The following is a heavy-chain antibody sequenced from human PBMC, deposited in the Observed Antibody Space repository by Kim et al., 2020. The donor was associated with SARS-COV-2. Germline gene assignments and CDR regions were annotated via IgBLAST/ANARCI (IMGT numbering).Heavy chain of an antibody. CDR2: IYAGDTK. V-gene: IGHV3-53*01. CDR1: GFSVANNY. CDR3: AADRGRGSSLPLPFAI. J-gene: IGHJ3*02. D-gene: IGHD3-10*01. Sequence: GGSLRLSCAASGFSVANNYVSWVRQAPGKGPEWVSVIYAGDTKYYADSVKGRFIISRDNSRNTLYLQMNSLTVEDTAIYYCAADRGRGSSLPLPFAIWG.